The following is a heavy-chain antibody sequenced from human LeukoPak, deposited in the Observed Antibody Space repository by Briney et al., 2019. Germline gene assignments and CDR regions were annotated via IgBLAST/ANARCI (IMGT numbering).Heavy chain of an antibody. CDR2: ISSSSSYI. J-gene: IGHJ4*02. CDR1: GFTFSSYS. D-gene: IGHD3-9*01. Sequence: GGSLRLSCAASGFTFSSYSMNWVRQAPGKGLEWVSSISSSSSYIYYADSVKGRFTISRDNAKNSLYLQMNSLRVEDTAVYYCARDTLNGPFVISLDYWGQGALVTVSS. CDR3: ARDTLNGPFVISLDY. V-gene: IGHV3-21*01.